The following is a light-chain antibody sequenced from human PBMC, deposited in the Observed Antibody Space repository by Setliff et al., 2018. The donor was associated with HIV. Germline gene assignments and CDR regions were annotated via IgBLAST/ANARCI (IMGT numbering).Light chain of an antibody. Sequence: QSVLTQPPSASGSPGQSVTISCTGTSSDVGGYNYVSWCQQHPGKAPKLMIYEVSKWPSGVPGRFSGSKSGNTASLTVSGLQAEDEADYYCSSYAGGNNMVFGGGTKV. CDR2: EVS. CDR1: SSDVGGYNY. J-gene: IGLJ2*01. V-gene: IGLV2-8*01. CDR3: SSYAGGNNMV.